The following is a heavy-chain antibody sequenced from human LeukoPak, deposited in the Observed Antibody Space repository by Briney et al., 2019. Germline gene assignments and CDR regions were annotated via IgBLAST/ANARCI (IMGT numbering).Heavy chain of an antibody. Sequence: GESLRISCKGSGYSFTSYSSSWVRKLPGKGLDWMGRIDPSGSYTNYSPAFQGHVTISADKYINTASLQWSSLKASDTAMYYCATGREGRSQFDYWGQGTLVTVSS. J-gene: IGHJ4*02. D-gene: IGHD1-14*01. CDR3: ATGREGRSQFDY. CDR1: GYSFTSYS. V-gene: IGHV5-10-1*01. CDR2: IDPSGSYT.